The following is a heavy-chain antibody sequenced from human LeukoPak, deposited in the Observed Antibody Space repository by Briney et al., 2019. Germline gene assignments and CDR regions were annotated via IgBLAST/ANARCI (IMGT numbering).Heavy chain of an antibody. Sequence: GGSLRLSCAASGFTASSNYMSWVRQAPGKGLEWVSVIYSGGSTYYADSVKGRFTISRDNSKNTLYLQMNSLRAEDTAVYYCARDPLDGDGDYAYWGQGTLVTVSS. J-gene: IGHJ4*02. D-gene: IGHD4-17*01. CDR2: IYSGGST. CDR1: GFTASSNY. V-gene: IGHV3-53*01. CDR3: ARDPLDGDGDYAY.